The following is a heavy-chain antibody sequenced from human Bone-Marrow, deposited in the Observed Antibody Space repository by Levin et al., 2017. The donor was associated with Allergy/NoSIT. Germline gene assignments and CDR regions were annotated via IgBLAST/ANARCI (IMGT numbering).Heavy chain of an antibody. D-gene: IGHD1-14*01. J-gene: IGHJ4*02. Sequence: GESLKISCKASGYTFSDYHMHWVRQAPGQGLEWMGWINPKNGGTNYAQKFQGRVTVTRDTSIGTANVELNRLRPDDTAVYYCARAGRTWDFFDYWGQGSLVTVSS. CDR2: INPKNGGT. CDR1: GYTFSDYH. CDR3: ARAGRTWDFFDY. V-gene: IGHV1-2*02.